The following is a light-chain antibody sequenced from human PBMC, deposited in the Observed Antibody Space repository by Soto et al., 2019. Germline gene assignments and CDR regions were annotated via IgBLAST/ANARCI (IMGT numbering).Light chain of an antibody. V-gene: IGKV3-20*01. CDR1: QSVSSSY. CDR3: HQYRSLRWT. J-gene: IGKJ1*01. Sequence: EIVLTQSPGTLSLSPGERATLSCRASQSVSSSYLAWYQQKPGQAPRLLIYAASSRATGVPDRFSGSGSGTDFTLTISRLEPEDFAVYCCHQYRSLRWTFGQGTKVEIK. CDR2: AAS.